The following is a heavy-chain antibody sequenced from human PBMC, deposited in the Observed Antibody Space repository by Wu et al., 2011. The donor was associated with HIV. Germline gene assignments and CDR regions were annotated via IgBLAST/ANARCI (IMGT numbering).Heavy chain of an antibody. CDR2: IIPIFGTA. V-gene: IGHV1-69*08. Sequence: QVQLVQSGSEVRKPGSSVKVSCKASGGSFKSHTIIWVRQAPGQGLEWMGRIIPIFGTANYAQKFQGRVTITADKSTSTAYMELSSLRSEDTAVYYCARVGAYDFWSGYYGDWGQGTLVTVSS. CDR1: GGSFKSHT. CDR3: ARVGAYDFWSGYYGD. J-gene: IGHJ4*02. D-gene: IGHD3-3*01.